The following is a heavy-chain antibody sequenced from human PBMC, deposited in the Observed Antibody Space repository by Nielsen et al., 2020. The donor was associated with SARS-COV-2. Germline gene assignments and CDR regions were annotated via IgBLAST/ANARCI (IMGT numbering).Heavy chain of an antibody. J-gene: IGHJ4*02. V-gene: IGHV3-21*01. CDR1: GFTVSSNY. Sequence: GGSLRLSCAASGFTVSSNYMSWVRQSPGKGLEWVSTISSVLSYIFYADSVKGRFTISRDISTNSLYLQMNSLRVEDTAVYYCARTYCSRTSCHNADWGQGILVTVSS. CDR2: ISSVLSYI. CDR3: ARTYCSRTSCHNAD. D-gene: IGHD2-2*01.